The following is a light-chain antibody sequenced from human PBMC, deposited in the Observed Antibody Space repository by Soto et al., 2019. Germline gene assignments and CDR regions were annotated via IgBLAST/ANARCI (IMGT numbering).Light chain of an antibody. CDR3: QQYENSPIT. V-gene: IGKV3-20*01. CDR2: GAS. CDR1: QSITSSF. Sequence: EIVLTQSPGILSLSPGERASLSCGASQSITSSFLAWYQQNPGQAPRLLIYGASSRATGIPDRFSGTGSETDFTLTINRLEPEEFAVYYCQQYENSPITFGQGTRLEIK. J-gene: IGKJ5*01.